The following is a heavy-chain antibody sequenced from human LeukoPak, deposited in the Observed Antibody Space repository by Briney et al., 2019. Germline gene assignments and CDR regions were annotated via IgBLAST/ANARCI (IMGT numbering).Heavy chain of an antibody. V-gene: IGHV3-48*01. CDR2: ISSSSSTI. CDR3: AREKIGYERSLYYYYYYMDV. J-gene: IGHJ6*03. D-gene: IGHD2-15*01. Sequence: GGSLRLSCAASGFTFSSYSMNWVRQAPGKGLEWVSYISSSSSTIYYADSVKGRFTISRDNAKNSLYLQMNSLRAEDTAVYYCAREKIGYERSLYYYYYYMDVWGKGTTVTVSS. CDR1: GFTFSSYS.